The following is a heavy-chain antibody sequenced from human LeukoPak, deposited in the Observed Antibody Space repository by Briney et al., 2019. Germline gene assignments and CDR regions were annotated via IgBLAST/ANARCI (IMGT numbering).Heavy chain of an antibody. V-gene: IGHV1-46*01. Sequence: ASVKISCKASGYTFTNYYMHWVRQAPGQGLEWLGLITPSGGSTWYAQKFQGRVTMTRDMSTSTDYMELSSLRSDDTAVYYCTRGSFWESPVNWFDPWGQGTLVTVSS. CDR1: GYTFTNYY. D-gene: IGHD1-26*01. CDR2: ITPSGGST. J-gene: IGHJ5*02. CDR3: TRGSFWESPVNWFDP.